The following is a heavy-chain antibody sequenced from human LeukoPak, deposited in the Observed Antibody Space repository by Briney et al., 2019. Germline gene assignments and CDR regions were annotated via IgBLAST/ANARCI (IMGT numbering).Heavy chain of an antibody. CDR1: GYTSTGYY. D-gene: IGHD6-19*01. Sequence: ASVKVSCKASGYTSTGYYMHWVRQAPGQGLEWMGWINPNSGGTNYAQKFQGRVTMTRDTSISTAYMELSRLRSDDTAVYYRASSGSGIAVAATKSDYFDYWGQGTLVTVSS. CDR3: ASSGSGIAVAATKSDYFDY. V-gene: IGHV1-2*02. J-gene: IGHJ4*02. CDR2: INPNSGGT.